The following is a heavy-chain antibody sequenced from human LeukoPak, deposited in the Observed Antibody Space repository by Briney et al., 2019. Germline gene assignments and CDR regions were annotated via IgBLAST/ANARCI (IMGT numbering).Heavy chain of an antibody. CDR1: GFSFSSYA. V-gene: IGHV3-33*08. CDR3: AGCNSDALDI. D-gene: IGHD4-23*01. J-gene: IGHJ3*02. Sequence: GRSLRLSCAASGFSFSSYAMHWVRQAPGKGLEWMAIIWYDGSYKYYADSVKGRFTISRDNSKNTLYLQVNSLTAEDTALYYCAGCNSDALDIWGHGTMVTVSS. CDR2: IWYDGSYK.